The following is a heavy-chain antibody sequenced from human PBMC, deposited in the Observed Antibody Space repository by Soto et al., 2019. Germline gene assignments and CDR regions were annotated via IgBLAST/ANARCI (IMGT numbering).Heavy chain of an antibody. CDR2: IIPILGIA. Sequence: QVQLVQSGAEVKKPGSSVKVSCKASGGTFSSYTISCVRQAPGQWLEWMGRIIPILGIANYAQKFQGRVTITADKSTSTAYMELSSLRSEDTAVYYCARGGYYGSGRGPNWFDPWGQGTLVTVSS. D-gene: IGHD3-10*01. CDR1: GGTFSSYT. CDR3: ARGGYYGSGRGPNWFDP. J-gene: IGHJ5*02. V-gene: IGHV1-69*02.